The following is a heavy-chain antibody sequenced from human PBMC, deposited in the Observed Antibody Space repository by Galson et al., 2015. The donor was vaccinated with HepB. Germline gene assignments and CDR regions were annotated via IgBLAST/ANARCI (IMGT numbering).Heavy chain of an antibody. V-gene: IGHV3-30*18. Sequence: SLRLSCAASGFTFSSYGMHWVRQAPGKGLEWVAVISYDGSNKYYADSVKGRFTISRDNSKNTLYLQMNSLRAEDTAVYYCAKDFHDYGDPSVYFDYWGQGTLVTVSS. D-gene: IGHD4-17*01. CDR2: ISYDGSNK. CDR1: GFTFSSYG. CDR3: AKDFHDYGDPSVYFDY. J-gene: IGHJ4*02.